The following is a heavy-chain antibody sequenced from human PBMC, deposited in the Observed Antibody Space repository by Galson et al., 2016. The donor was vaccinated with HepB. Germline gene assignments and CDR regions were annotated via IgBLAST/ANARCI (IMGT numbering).Heavy chain of an antibody. V-gene: IGHV3-23*01. CDR1: GFTFSYYA. CDR2: ITGSGSNT. CDR3: AKDLSAPASELDGSCYGD. Sequence: SLRLSCAASGFTFSYYAMSWVRQAPGKGLEWISHITGSGSNTYYADSVMGRCTISRDNAKNTLYLQMNSLRAEDTAVYYCAKDLSAPASELDGSCYGDWGQGTLVTVSS. D-gene: IGHD2-15*01. J-gene: IGHJ4*02.